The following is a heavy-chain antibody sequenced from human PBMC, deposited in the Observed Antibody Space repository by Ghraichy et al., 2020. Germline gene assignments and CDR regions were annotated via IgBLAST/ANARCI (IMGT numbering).Heavy chain of an antibody. CDR1: GGSFSGYY. D-gene: IGHD1-14*01. CDR3: ARDGFRRWFDP. Sequence: ESLNISCAVYGGSFSGYYWSWISQPPGKGLEWIGEINHSGSTNYNPSLKSRVTISVDTSKNQFSLKLSSVTAADTAVYYCARDGFRRWFDPWGQGTLVTVSS. V-gene: IGHV4-34*01. CDR2: INHSGST. J-gene: IGHJ5*02.